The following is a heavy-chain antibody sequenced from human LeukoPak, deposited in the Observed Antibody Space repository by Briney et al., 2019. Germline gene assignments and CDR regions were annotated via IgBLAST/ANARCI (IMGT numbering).Heavy chain of an antibody. J-gene: IGHJ5*02. CDR1: GYTFTSYG. V-gene: IGHV1-18*01. CDR2: ISAYNGNT. Sequence: APVKVSCEASGYTFTSYGISWVRQAPGQGLEWMGWISAYNGNTNYAQKLQGRVTMTTDTSTSTAYMELRSLRSDDTAVYYCARSGGSVPAADNRFDPWGQGTLVTVSS. D-gene: IGHD2-2*01. CDR3: ARSGGSVPAADNRFDP.